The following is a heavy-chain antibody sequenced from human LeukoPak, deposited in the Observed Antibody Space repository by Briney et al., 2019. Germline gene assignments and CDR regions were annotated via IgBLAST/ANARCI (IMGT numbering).Heavy chain of an antibody. Sequence: GGSLRLSCAASGFTFSSYWMSWVRQAPGKGLEWVANIKQDGSEKYYVDSVKGRFTISRDNAKNSLYLQMNSLRAEDMALYYCAKSDSSGWYGGFFDYWGQGTLVTVSS. V-gene: IGHV3-7*03. CDR3: AKSDSSGWYGGFFDY. D-gene: IGHD6-19*01. CDR2: IKQDGSEK. CDR1: GFTFSSYW. J-gene: IGHJ4*02.